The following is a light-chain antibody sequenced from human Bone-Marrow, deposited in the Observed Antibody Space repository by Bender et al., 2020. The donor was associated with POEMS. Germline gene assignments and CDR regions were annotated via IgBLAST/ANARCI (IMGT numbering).Light chain of an antibody. CDR1: SSNIGANY. V-gene: IGLV1-47*01. CDR2: RNT. J-gene: IGLJ3*02. Sequence: QSVVTQSPTASGTPGQRVTISCSGSSSNIGANYVYWYQQVPGTAPRRLIYRNTQRPSGVPDRFSGSKSGTSASLAISGLQSEDEADYYCASWDDSLNGWVFGGGTKLTVL. CDR3: ASWDDSLNGWV.